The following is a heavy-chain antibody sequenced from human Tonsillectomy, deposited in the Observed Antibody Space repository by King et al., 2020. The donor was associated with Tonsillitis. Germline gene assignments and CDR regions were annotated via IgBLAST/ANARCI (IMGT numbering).Heavy chain of an antibody. CDR1: GYTFTSYG. D-gene: IGHD2-2*01. V-gene: IGHV1-18*01. CDR3: ARDYCTSTSCYYYYMDV. CDR2: ISAYIGNT. J-gene: IGHJ6*03. Sequence: QLVQSGAEVKKPGASVKISCKASGYTFTSYGISWVRQAPRQGLEWMGWISAYIGNTNYAQKLQGRVTMTTDTSTNTAYMELRSLSSDATAVYYCARDYCTSTSCYYYYMDVWGKGTTVTVSS.